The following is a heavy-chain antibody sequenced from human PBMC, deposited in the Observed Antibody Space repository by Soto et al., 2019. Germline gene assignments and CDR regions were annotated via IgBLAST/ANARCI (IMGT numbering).Heavy chain of an antibody. J-gene: IGHJ4*02. CDR3: ERTCSGGTCSFDY. CDR1: GFTVSSNY. Sequence: EVQLVESGGGLVQPGGSLRLSCAASGFTVSSNYMSWVRQAPGKGLEWVSVIYSGGSTYYADSVKGRFTISRDNSDNTLYLQMNSLRAEDTAVYYCERTCSGGTCSFDYWGQGTLVTVPS. CDR2: IYSGGST. D-gene: IGHD2-15*01. V-gene: IGHV3-66*01.